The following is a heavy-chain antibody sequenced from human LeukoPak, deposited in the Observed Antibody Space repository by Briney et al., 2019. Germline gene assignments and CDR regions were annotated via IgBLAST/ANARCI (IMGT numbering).Heavy chain of an antibody. CDR2: ITSDYTT. CDR1: GFTFSSYA. CDR3: ARSSFPYYFDY. J-gene: IGHJ4*02. V-gene: IGHV3-23*01. Sequence: GGSLRLSCAASGFTFSSYAMTWVRQAPGKGLECVSAITSDYTTYYADSVKGRFTISRDNAKNTLYLQMNSVRAEDTAVYYCARSSFPYYFDYWGQGTLVTVSS. D-gene: IGHD3-16*01.